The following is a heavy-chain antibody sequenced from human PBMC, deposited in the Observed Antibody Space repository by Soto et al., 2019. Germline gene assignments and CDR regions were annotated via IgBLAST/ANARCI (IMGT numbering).Heavy chain of an antibody. Sequence: PSETLSLTCSVSGGSISSYYWSWVRQPPGKGLEWIGYIYCSGSSNYNPSLKSRVTIYVDTSKNQFSLKLSSVTAADTAVYYCAREQSRFDPWGQGTLVTVPS. CDR3: AREQSRFDP. V-gene: IGHV4-59*01. J-gene: IGHJ5*02. CDR1: GGSISSYY. D-gene: IGHD6-6*01. CDR2: IYCSGSS.